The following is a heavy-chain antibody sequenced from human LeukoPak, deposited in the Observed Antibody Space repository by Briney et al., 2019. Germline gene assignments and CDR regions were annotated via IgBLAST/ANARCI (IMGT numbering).Heavy chain of an antibody. V-gene: IGHV4-30-4*01. Sequence: SETLSLTCTVSGGSISSGDYYWSWIRQPPGKGLEWIGYIYYSGSTYYTPSLRGRVTISVDTSKNQFSLNMSSVTASDTAVYYCARGYSLDYWGQGTLVTVSS. CDR2: IYYSGST. CDR3: ARGYSLDY. J-gene: IGHJ4*02. D-gene: IGHD5-18*01. CDR1: GGSISSGDYY.